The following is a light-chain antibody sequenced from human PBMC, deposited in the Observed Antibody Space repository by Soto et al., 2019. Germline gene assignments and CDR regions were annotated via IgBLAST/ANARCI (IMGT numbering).Light chain of an antibody. CDR1: QSINAW. V-gene: IGKV1-5*01. CDR3: QQYHRYST. CDR2: DVS. Sequence: DIQMTQSPSTLSASVGYRFTITCRASQSINAWLAWYQQKPGKAPKLLIYDVSTLDSGVPSRFSGSASGTEFTLTISYLESDDFATYYCQQYHRYSTFGQGTKGDIK. J-gene: IGKJ1*01.